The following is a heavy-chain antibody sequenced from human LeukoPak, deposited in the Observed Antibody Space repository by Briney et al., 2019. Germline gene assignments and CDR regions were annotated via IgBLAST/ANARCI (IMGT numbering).Heavy chain of an antibody. V-gene: IGHV4-4*07. CDR2: IYTSGST. Sequence: SETLSLTCTVSGGSISSYYWSWTRQPAGKGLEWIGRIYTSGSTNYNPSLKSRVTMSVDTSKNQFSLKLSSVTAADTAVYYCAREEYNWNDVGWFDPWGQGTLVTVSS. J-gene: IGHJ5*02. CDR1: GGSISSYY. CDR3: AREEYNWNDVGWFDP. D-gene: IGHD1-1*01.